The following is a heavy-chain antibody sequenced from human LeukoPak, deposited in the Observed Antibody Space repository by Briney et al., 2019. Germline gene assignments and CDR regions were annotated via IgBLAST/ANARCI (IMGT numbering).Heavy chain of an antibody. Sequence: GGSLRLSCAASGFTFSSYWMSWVRQAPGQGLEWVANINQTGSQKYYVESLKGRFTISRDNSKNTVYLQMNSLRAEDTAVYYCARRAGAYSHPYDYWGQGTLVTVSS. D-gene: IGHD4/OR15-4a*01. J-gene: IGHJ4*02. CDR2: INQTGSQK. CDR3: ARRAGAYSHPYDY. V-gene: IGHV3-7*03. CDR1: GFTFSSYW.